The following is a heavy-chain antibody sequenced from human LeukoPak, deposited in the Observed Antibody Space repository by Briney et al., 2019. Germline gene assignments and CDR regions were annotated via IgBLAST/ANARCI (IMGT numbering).Heavy chain of an antibody. J-gene: IGHJ4*02. Sequence: GGSLRLSCAASGFTFKLYWMHWVRQVPGKGPVWVARINDDGSDTVYAASVKGRFTITRDDAKNILFLQMSNLRGEGTALYCCAKGRGMVRADYYFDSWGQGTLVTVSS. CDR2: INDDGSDT. D-gene: IGHD3-10*01. V-gene: IGHV3-74*01. CDR3: AKGRGMVRADYYFDS. CDR1: GFTFKLYW.